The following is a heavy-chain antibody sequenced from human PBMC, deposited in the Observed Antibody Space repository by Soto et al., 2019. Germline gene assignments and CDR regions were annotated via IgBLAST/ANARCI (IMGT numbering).Heavy chain of an antibody. V-gene: IGHV3-30-3*01. J-gene: IGHJ4*02. Sequence: GSLRLSCAASGFTFSSYAMHWVRQAPGKGLEWVAVISYDGSNKYYADSVKGRFTISRDNSKNTLYLQMNSLRAEDTAVYYCAREGVDALRYFDWLLSHSGYFDYWGQGTLVTVSS. D-gene: IGHD3-9*01. CDR3: AREGVDALRYFDWLLSHSGYFDY. CDR1: GFTFSSYA. CDR2: ISYDGSNK.